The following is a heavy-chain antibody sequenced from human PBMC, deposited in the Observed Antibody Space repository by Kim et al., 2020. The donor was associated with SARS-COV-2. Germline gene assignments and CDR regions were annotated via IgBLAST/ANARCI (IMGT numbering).Heavy chain of an antibody. D-gene: IGHD3-22*01. CDR3: AKDYGYDSSGYYGCMDV. CDR2: ISCDGSNK. J-gene: IGHJ6*01. Sequence: GGSLRLSCAASGFTFSSYGMHWVRQAPGKGLEWVAVISCDGSNKYYADSVKGRFTISRDNSKNTLYLQMNSLRAEDTAVYYCAKDYGYDSSGYYGCMDV. CDR1: GFTFSSYG. V-gene: IGHV3-30*18.